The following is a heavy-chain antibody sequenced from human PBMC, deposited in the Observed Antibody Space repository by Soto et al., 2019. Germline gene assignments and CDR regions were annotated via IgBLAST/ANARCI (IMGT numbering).Heavy chain of an antibody. CDR3: ARSHQQWPGGYAFDI. J-gene: IGHJ3*02. V-gene: IGHV4-39*01. D-gene: IGHD6-19*01. CDR1: GGSISSSSYY. Sequence: SETLSLTCTVSGGSISSSSYYWGWIRQPPGKGLEWIGSIYYSGSTYYNPSLKSRVTISVDTSKNQFSLKLSSVTAADTAVYYCARSHQQWPGGYAFDIWGQGTMVTVSS. CDR2: IYYSGST.